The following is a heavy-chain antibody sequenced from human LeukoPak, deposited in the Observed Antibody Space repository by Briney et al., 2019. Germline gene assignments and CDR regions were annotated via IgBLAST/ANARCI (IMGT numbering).Heavy chain of an antibody. CDR3: AAECGGDCYSGWFDP. CDR1: GGTFSSYA. D-gene: IGHD2-21*02. V-gene: IGHV1-69*05. J-gene: IGHJ5*02. Sequence: ASVKVSCKASGGTFSSYAISWVRQAPGQGLEWMGRIIPIFGTANYAQKFQGRVTSTTDESTSTAYMELSSLRSEDTAVYYCAAECGGDCYSGWFDPWGQGTLVTVSS. CDR2: IIPIFGTA.